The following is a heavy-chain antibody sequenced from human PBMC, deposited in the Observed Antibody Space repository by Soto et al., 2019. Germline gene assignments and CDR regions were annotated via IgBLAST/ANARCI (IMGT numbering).Heavy chain of an antibody. Sequence: PGGSLRLSCAASGFTFSNAWMNWVRQAPGKGLEWVGRIKSKTDGSNKYYADSVKGRFTISRDNSKNTLYLQMNSLRAEDTAVYYCAKTIVATTKSAFDIWGQGTMVTVSS. CDR2: IKSKTDGSNK. V-gene: IGHV3-30*18. CDR3: AKTIVATTKSAFDI. J-gene: IGHJ3*02. CDR1: GFTFSNAW. D-gene: IGHD5-12*01.